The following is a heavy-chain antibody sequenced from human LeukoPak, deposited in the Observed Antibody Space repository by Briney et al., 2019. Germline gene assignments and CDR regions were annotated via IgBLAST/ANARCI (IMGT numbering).Heavy chain of an antibody. J-gene: IGHJ4*02. D-gene: IGHD2-15*01. V-gene: IGHV1-18*01. Sequence: ASVKVSCKASGYTFTSYGVSWVRQAPGQGLEWMGWISAYNGNTNYAQKLQGRVTMTTDTSTSPAYMELRSLRSDDTAVYYCARDRCSGGSCYPTLKYWGQGTLVTVSS. CDR2: ISAYNGNT. CDR3: ARDRCSGGSCYPTLKY. CDR1: GYTFTSYG.